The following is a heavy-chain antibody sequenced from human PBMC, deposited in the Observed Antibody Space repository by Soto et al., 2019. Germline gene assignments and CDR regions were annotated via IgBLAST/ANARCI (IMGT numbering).Heavy chain of an antibody. D-gene: IGHD7-27*01. J-gene: IGHJ6*02. CDR3: ARHLLGNHYYYGMDV. CDR2: IIPIFGTA. CDR1: GGTFSSYA. V-gene: IGHV1-69*12. Sequence: QVQLVQSGAEVKKPGSSVKVSCKASGGTFSSYAISWVRQAPGQGLEWMGGIIPIFGTADYAQKFQGRVTITADDFPSTAYMELSSLRSANTAVYYCARHLLGNHYYYGMDVWDQGTTVTVSS.